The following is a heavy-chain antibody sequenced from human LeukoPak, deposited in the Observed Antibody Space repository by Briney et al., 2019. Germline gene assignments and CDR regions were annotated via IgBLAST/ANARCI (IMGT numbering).Heavy chain of an antibody. J-gene: IGHJ4*02. CDR3: ARLYCSSTSCSDY. Sequence: SETLSLTCTVSGGSISSGGYYWSWIRQHPGKGLEWIGYIYYSGSTYYNPSLKSRVTISVDTSKNQFSLKLSSVTAADTAVYYCARLYCSSTSCSDYWGQGTLVTVSS. CDR2: IYYSGST. D-gene: IGHD2-2*01. V-gene: IGHV4-31*03. CDR1: GGSISSGGYY.